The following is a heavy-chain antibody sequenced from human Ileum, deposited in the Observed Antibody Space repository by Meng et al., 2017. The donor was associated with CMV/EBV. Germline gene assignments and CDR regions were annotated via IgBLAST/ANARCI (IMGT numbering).Heavy chain of an antibody. CDR1: GGSFSGYY. Sequence: QGQLQPWGAGLLKPSETLSLTCAVYGGSFSGYYWSWIRQPPGKGLEWIGEINHSGSTNYNPSLKSRVTISVDTSKNQFFLKLSSVTAADTAVYYCARGVAGGPFDYWGQGTLVTVSS. J-gene: IGHJ4*02. V-gene: IGHV4-34*01. CDR3: ARGVAGGPFDY. D-gene: IGHD2-15*01. CDR2: INHSGST.